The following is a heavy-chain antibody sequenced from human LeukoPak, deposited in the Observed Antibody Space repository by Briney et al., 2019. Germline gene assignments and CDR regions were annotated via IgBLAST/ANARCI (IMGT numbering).Heavy chain of an antibody. D-gene: IGHD5-18*01. CDR1: GFTFSSYS. V-gene: IGHV3-23*01. CDR3: AKDLSTYTAMVTPIDY. J-gene: IGHJ4*02. CDR2: ISGSGGST. Sequence: GGSLRLSCAASGFTFSSYSMNWVRQAPGKGLEWVSAISGSGGSTYYADSVKGRFTISRDNSKNTLYLQMNSLRAEDTAVYYCAKDLSTYTAMVTPIDYWGQGTLVTVSS.